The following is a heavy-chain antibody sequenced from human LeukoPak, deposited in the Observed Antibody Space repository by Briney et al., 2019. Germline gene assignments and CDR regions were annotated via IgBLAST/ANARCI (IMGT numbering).Heavy chain of an antibody. CDR1: GGSFSGYY. V-gene: IGHV4-34*01. CDR3: ARAPPNNYDFWSGYSREGYYFDY. Sequence: SETLSLTCAVYGGSFSGYYWSWIRQPPGKGLEWFGEINHSGSTNYNPSLKSRVTISVDTSKNQFSLKLSSVTAADTAVYYCARAPPNNYDFWSGYSREGYYFDYWGQGTLVTVSS. D-gene: IGHD3-3*01. CDR2: INHSGST. J-gene: IGHJ4*02.